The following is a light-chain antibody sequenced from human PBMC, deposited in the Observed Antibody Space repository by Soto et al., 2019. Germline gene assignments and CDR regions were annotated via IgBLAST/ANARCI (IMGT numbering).Light chain of an antibody. V-gene: IGKV1-39*01. CDR2: AAS. CDR1: QSISSY. J-gene: IGKJ1*01. Sequence: IQVTQSPASLSASVGDRVTITCRASQSISSYLNWYQQKPGKAPKLLIYAASSLQSGVPSRFSGSGSEKDFTLTISSLQPEDFATYYCQQSYSTPQAFGRGTKVEIK. CDR3: QQSYSTPQA.